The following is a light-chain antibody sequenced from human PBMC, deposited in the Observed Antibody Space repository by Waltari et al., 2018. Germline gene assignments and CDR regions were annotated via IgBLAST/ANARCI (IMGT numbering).Light chain of an antibody. CDR2: VAS. CDR1: QDIYSR. Sequence: IQMTQSPSFVSASVGDRVTITCRASQDIYSRLAWYQQKPGGAPQLLIHVASTLQSGVPSRFRGSGSGTEFTLTITSLQPDDFATYFCQQTDSFPLTFGGGTKVEIK. J-gene: IGKJ4*01. CDR3: QQTDSFPLT. V-gene: IGKV1-12*01.